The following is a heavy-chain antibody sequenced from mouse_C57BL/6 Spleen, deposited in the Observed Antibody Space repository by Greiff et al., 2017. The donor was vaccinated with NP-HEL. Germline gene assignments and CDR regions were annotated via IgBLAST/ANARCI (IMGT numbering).Heavy chain of an antibody. D-gene: IGHD3-2*02. Sequence: ESGPGLVKPSQSLSLTCSVTGYSITSGYYWNWIRQFPGNKLEWMGYISYDGSNNYNPSLKNRISITRDTSKNQFFLKLNSVTTEDTATYYCARDPLRLRAMDYWGQGTSVTVSS. CDR2: ISYDGSN. V-gene: IGHV3-6*01. CDR3: ARDPLRLRAMDY. CDR1: GYSITSGYY. J-gene: IGHJ4*01.